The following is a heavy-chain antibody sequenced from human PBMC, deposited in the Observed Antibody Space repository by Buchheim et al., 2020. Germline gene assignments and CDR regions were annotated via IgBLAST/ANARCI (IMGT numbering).Heavy chain of an antibody. Sequence: EVRLLESGGALVQPGGSLRLSCTVSGFTFSNYAMSWVRQAPGKGLEWLANIKQDGSEKYYVDSVKGRFTISRDNAKNSLYMQMNSLRAGDTAVYYCARRRGDHTHYYFDYWGQGTL. CDR1: GFTFSNYA. D-gene: IGHD5-24*01. V-gene: IGHV3-7*01. CDR2: IKQDGSEK. J-gene: IGHJ4*02. CDR3: ARRRGDHTHYYFDY.